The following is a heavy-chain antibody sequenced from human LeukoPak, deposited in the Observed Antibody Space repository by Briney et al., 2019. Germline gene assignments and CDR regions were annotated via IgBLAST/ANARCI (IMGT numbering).Heavy chain of an antibody. CDR3: AKSAYYDYVWGSYLDY. CDR2: ISWDGGST. J-gene: IGHJ4*02. D-gene: IGHD3-16*01. Sequence: GGSLRLSCAASGFTFDDYAMHWVRQAPGKGLEWVSLISWDGGSTYYADSVKGRFTISRDNSKNSLYLQMNSLRAEDTALYYCAKSAYYDYVWGSYLDYWGQGTLVTVSS. CDR1: GFTFDDYA. V-gene: IGHV3-43D*03.